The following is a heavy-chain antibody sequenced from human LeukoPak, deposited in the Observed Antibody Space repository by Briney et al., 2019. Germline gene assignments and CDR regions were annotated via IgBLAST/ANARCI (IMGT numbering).Heavy chain of an antibody. CDR3: ARGRYYYDSSAYYFDY. J-gene: IGHJ4*02. CDR1: GYTFTGYY. Sequence: GASVKVSCKASGYTFTGYYMHWVRQAPRQGLEWMGWINPNSGGTSYAQKFQGRVTMTRDTSISTAYMELSRLRSDDTAVYYCARGRYYYDSSAYYFDYWGQGTLVTVSS. D-gene: IGHD3-22*01. CDR2: INPNSGGT. V-gene: IGHV1-2*02.